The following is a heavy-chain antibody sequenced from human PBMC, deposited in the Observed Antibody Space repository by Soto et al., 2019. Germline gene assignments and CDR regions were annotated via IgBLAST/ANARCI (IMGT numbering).Heavy chain of an antibody. D-gene: IGHD5-18*01. CDR1: GFSFPDYD. CDR3: ATLNSFGSDY. V-gene: IGHV3-74*03. J-gene: IGHJ4*02. Sequence: PGGSLRLSCEGSGFSFPDYDMHWVRQAPGKGLVWVSRIYSDGRGPMYADSVKGRFTISRDNAKSTLYLQMNSLRAEDTAVYYCATLNSFGSDYWGRGTLVTVSS. CDR2: IYSDGRGP.